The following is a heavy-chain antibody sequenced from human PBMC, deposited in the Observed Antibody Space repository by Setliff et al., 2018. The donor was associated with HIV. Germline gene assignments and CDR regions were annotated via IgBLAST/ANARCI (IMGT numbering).Heavy chain of an antibody. V-gene: IGHV4-31*03. CDR3: ARDSGQISRSTNYFPF. J-gene: IGHJ4*01. CDR2: ISYTGRA. Sequence: NPSETLSLTCTVSGASISGGRYSWTWIRQYPGKGLEWIGHISYTGRASYSPSLKSRVTISVDTSKNHFSLSLTSVTAADTAVYYCARDSGQISRSTNYFPFWGQGTLVTVSS. CDR1: GASISGGRYS. D-gene: IGHD3-3*01.